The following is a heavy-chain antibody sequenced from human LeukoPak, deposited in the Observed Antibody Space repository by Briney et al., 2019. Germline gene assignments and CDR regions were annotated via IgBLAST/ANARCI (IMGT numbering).Heavy chain of an antibody. D-gene: IGHD3-3*01. V-gene: IGHV1-69*04. J-gene: IGHJ3*02. CDR3: ARSSASDDFWSVAAFDI. CDR1: GGTFSSYA. Sequence: SVKVSCKASGGTFSSYAISWVRQAPGQGLECVGRIIPIFGIANYAQKFQGRVTITADKSTSTASMELSSLRSEDKAVYYCARSSASDDFWSVAAFDIWGQGTMVTVSS. CDR2: IIPIFGIA.